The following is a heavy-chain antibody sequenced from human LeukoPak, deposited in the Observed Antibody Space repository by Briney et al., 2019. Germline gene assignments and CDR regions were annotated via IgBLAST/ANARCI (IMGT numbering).Heavy chain of an antibody. J-gene: IGHJ4*02. V-gene: IGHV3-23*01. Sequence: PGGSLRLSCAATGFTFICYVMSWVRQAPGKGLEWVSAISSGGGVTFYSDSVKGRFTVSRYQSKNTLSLQMTSLRVEDTAVYYCAKHRAPVAGSPLENPTAYFEDWGQGTLATVSS. CDR1: GFTFICYV. D-gene: IGHD6-19*01. CDR3: AKHRAPVAGSPLENPTAYFED. CDR2: ISSGGGVT.